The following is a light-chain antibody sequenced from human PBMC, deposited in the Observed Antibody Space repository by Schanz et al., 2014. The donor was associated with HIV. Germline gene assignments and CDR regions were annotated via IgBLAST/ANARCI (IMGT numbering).Light chain of an antibody. Sequence: QSALTQPASVSGSPGQSITISCTGTSSDVAGYNYVSWYQQHPGKAPKLMIYDVSNRPSGVSNRFSGSKSGNTASLTISGLQAEDEAHYYCCSYAGISTSVVFGGGTKLTVL. V-gene: IGLV2-14*03. J-gene: IGLJ2*01. CDR2: DVS. CDR3: CSYAGISTSVV. CDR1: SSDVAGYNY.